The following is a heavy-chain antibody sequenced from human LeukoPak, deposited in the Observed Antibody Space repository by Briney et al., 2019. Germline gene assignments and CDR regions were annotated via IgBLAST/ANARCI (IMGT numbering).Heavy chain of an antibody. V-gene: IGHV3-21*06. CDR2: IRSSSTYI. CDR3: ARGPWNRGVMIFDF. J-gene: IGHJ4*02. D-gene: IGHD3-10*01. CDR1: GFTLSSYA. Sequence: GGSLRLSCAASGFTLSSYAMGWVRPAPGEGLGWVSSIRSSSTYIYYADSLKGPFTISRDKAKTSLYLQINSLRAEETAMYYSARGPWNRGVMIFDFGGEGTLVTVSS.